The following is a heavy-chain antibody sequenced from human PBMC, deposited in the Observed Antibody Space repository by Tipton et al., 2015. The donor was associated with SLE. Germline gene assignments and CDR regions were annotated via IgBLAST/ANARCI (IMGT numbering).Heavy chain of an antibody. Sequence: QLVQSGAEVKKPGESLKISCKGSGYTFTSYWIGWVRQMPGKDLEWMGIIYPSDSDTRYNPSFQGQVTLSADKSITTAYLQWGSLKASDTAMYYCARLLYYDDSGCHRTVYFVYWGQGTLVTVSS. D-gene: IGHD3-22*01. V-gene: IGHV5-51*03. CDR2: IYPSDSDT. J-gene: IGHJ4*02. CDR3: ARLLYYDDSGCHRTVYFVY. CDR1: GYTFTSYW.